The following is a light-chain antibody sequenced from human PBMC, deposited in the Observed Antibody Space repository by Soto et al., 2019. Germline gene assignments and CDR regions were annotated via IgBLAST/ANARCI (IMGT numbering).Light chain of an antibody. V-gene: IGKV1-16*02. Sequence: DIQMTQSPSSLSASVGDSVTITCRASQDLDIFLAWFRQRPGKAPRSLIYGASSLQDGVPAKFIGGGSGTDFTLTIGSLQPEDFATYYCQQYFTYPLTFGQGTRLEIK. CDR1: QDLDIF. CDR3: QQYFTYPLT. CDR2: GAS. J-gene: IGKJ5*01.